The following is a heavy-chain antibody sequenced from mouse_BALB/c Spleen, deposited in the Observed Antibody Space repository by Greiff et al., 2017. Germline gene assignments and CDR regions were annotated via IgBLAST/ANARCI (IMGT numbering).Heavy chain of an antibody. D-gene: IGHD2-4*01. J-gene: IGHJ4*01. CDR1: GFSLTSYD. CDR2: IWTGGGT. Sequence: VKVVESGPGLVAPSQSLSITCTVSGFSLTSYDISWIRQPPGKGLEWLGVIWTGGGTNYNSAFMSRLSISKDNSKSQVFLKMNSLQTDDTAIYYCVRADYAGAMDYWGQGTSVTVSS. V-gene: IGHV2-9-2*01. CDR3: VRADYAGAMDY.